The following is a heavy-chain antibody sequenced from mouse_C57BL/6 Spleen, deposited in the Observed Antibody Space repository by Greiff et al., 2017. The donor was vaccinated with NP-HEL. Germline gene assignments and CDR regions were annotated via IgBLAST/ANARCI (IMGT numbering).Heavy chain of an antibody. D-gene: IGHD2-3*01. J-gene: IGHJ4*01. Sequence: VQLQQSGAELARPGASVKMSCKASGYTFTSYTIHWVKQRPGQGLEWIGYINPSSGYTKYNQKFKDKATLTADKSSSTAYMQLSSLTSEDSAVYYCARLDDGYYRAMDYWGQGTSVTVSS. CDR1: GYTFTSYT. CDR2: INPSSGYT. CDR3: ARLDDGYYRAMDY. V-gene: IGHV1-4*01.